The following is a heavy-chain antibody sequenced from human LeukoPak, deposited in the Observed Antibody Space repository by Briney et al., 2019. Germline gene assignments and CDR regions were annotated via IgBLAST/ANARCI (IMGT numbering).Heavy chain of an antibody. J-gene: IGHJ6*03. Sequence: GGSLRLSCAASGFTVSSNYMSWVRQAPGKGLEWVSVIYSGGSTYYADSVKGRFTISRDNSKNTLYLQMNSLRAEDTAVYYCAREKLAAAGRGYYYYYMDVWGKGTTVTISS. V-gene: IGHV3-53*01. CDR2: IYSGGST. D-gene: IGHD6-13*01. CDR3: AREKLAAAGRGYYYYYMDV. CDR1: GFTVSSNY.